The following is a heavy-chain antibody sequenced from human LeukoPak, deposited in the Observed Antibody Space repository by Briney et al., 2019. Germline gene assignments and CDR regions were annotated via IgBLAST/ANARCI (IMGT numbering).Heavy chain of an antibody. CDR1: GVTFSNYW. J-gene: IGHJ5*02. CDR2: INFDGSRT. Sequence: GGSLRLSCEASGVTFSNYWMHWVRQAPGKGPVWVSRINFDGSRTAYADSVKGRFTISRDSAKNTLYLQMDSLGAEDTAVYYCAKPVRDGYKNPWGGWFDPWGQGTLVTVSS. V-gene: IGHV3-74*01. D-gene: IGHD5-24*01. CDR3: AKPVRDGYKNPWGGWFDP.